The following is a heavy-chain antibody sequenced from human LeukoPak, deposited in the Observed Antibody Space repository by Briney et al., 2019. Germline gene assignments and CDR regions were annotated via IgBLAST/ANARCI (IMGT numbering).Heavy chain of an antibody. CDR2: ISGRNGYT. V-gene: IGHV1-18*01. CDR1: GYTFTSYG. D-gene: IGHD3-10*01. CDR3: ARDVLNSGSYRADY. J-gene: IGHJ4*02. Sequence: ASVKVSCRTSGYTFTSYGISWVRQAPGQGLEWMGWISGRNGYTNYAQKLQDRVTMTTDTSTTTAYMELRSLRFTDASVYYCARDVLNSGSYRADYWGQGTLVTVSS.